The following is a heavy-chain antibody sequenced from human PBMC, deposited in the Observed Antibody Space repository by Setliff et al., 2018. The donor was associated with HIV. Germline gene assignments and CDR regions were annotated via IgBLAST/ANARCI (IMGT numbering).Heavy chain of an antibody. V-gene: IGHV4-39*01. D-gene: IGHD2-8*01. Sequence: PSETLSLTCTVSGGSISSSSYYWGWIRQPPGKGLEWIGSIYYSGSTYYNPSLKSRVTISVDTSKKQFSLKLSSVTAADTAVYYCTLMVYASGSYYYYYYYMDVWGKGTTVTVSS. CDR3: TLMVYASGSYYYYYYYMDV. J-gene: IGHJ6*03. CDR2: IYYSGST. CDR1: GGSISSSSYY.